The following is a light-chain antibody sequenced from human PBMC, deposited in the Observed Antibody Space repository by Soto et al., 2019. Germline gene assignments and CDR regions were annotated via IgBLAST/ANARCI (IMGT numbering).Light chain of an antibody. J-gene: IGKJ5*01. Sequence: IQMTQSPSTLSAFVGDRVTITCRASQSISGWLAWYQQKPGKAPHLLIYKASSLESGVPSRFSGSGSGTEFTLTISSLQPDDFATYYCQQYNTYSPTFGQGTRLEIK. CDR1: QSISGW. CDR3: QQYNTYSPT. CDR2: KAS. V-gene: IGKV1-5*03.